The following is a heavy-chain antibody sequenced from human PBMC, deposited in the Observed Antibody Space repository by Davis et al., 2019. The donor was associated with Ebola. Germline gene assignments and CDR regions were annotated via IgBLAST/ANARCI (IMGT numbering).Heavy chain of an antibody. CDR1: GYTFTSYA. J-gene: IGHJ6*02. CDR3: ARDLIAVADGVYYYYGMDV. V-gene: IGHV7-4-1*02. D-gene: IGHD6-19*01. Sequence: AASVKVSCKASGYTFTSYAMNWVRQAPGQGLEWMGWINTNTGNPTYAQGFTGRFVFSLDTSVSTAYLQISSLKAEDTAVYYCARDLIAVADGVYYYYGMDVWGQGTTVTVSS. CDR2: INTNTGNP.